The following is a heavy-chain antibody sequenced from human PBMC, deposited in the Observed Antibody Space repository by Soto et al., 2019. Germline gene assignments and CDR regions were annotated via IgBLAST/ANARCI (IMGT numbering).Heavy chain of an antibody. J-gene: IGHJ4*02. Sequence: GGSLRLSCAASDFTFITYALHWVRQSPGKGLEWVAVIWYDGSNKYYADSVKGRLTISRDNSKNTLYLQMDSLRAEDTAVYYCASHRESYSSSWSSLPEWRQGTLVTVSS. V-gene: IGHV3-33*01. CDR1: DFTFITYA. D-gene: IGHD6-13*01. CDR2: IWYDGSNK. CDR3: ASHRESYSSSWSSLPE.